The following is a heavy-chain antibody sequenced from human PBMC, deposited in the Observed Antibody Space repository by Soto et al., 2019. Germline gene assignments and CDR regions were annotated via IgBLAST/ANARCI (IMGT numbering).Heavy chain of an antibody. CDR3: ARDSGMIRGSYGVDV. D-gene: IGHD3-10*01. V-gene: IGHV3-53*01. CDR2: IYRSGAT. Sequence: GGSLRLSCAASGFTFSGFWMYWVRQAPGKGLEWVSVIYRSGATYYPDSVRGRFTASRDYSHNTLYLQMDSLRVEDTAVYYCARDSGMIRGSYGVDVWGPGTTVTVSS. CDR1: GFTFSGFW. J-gene: IGHJ6*02.